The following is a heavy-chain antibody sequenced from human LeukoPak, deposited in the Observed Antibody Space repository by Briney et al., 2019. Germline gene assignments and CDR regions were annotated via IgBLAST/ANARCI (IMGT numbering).Heavy chain of an antibody. CDR1: GASITSGTYY. J-gene: IGHJ6*03. CDR2: VYTSGTS. Sequence: PSETLSLTCTVSGASITSGTYYWTWIRQPAGKGLEWIGRVYTSGTSTYNPSLRRRLTISADTSKNQFSLKLSSVTAADTGVYYCARTTVGPYGSQTYYYYYMDVWGRGTTVTVSS. CDR3: ARTTVGPYGSQTYYYYYMDV. D-gene: IGHD1-26*01. V-gene: IGHV4-61*02.